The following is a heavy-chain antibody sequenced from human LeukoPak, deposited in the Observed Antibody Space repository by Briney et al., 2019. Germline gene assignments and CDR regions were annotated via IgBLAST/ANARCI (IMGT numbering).Heavy chain of an antibody. CDR2: IYYSGST. Sequence: PSETLSLTCTVSGGSISSYYWSWLRQPPGKGLEWIGYIYYSGSTNYNPSLKSRVTISVDTSKNQFSLKLRSVTAADTAVYYCARHSYGDYVTFDYWGQGTLVTVSS. V-gene: IGHV4-59*08. D-gene: IGHD4-17*01. CDR3: ARHSYGDYVTFDY. J-gene: IGHJ4*02. CDR1: GGSISSYY.